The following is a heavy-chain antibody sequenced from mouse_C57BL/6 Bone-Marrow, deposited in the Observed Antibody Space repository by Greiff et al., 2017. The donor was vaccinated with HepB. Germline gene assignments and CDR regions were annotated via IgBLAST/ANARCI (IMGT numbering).Heavy chain of an antibody. V-gene: IGHV1-64*01. D-gene: IGHD2-10*01. J-gene: IGHJ3*01. CDR3: ARWGLPACFAY. CDR2: IHPNSGST. CDR1: GYTFTSYW. Sequence: QVQLQQPGAELVKPGASVKLSCKASGYTFTSYWMHWVKQRPGQGLEWIGMIHPNSGSTNYNEKFKSKATLTVDKSSSTAYMQRSSLTSEDSAVYYCARWGLPACFAYWGQGTLVTVSA.